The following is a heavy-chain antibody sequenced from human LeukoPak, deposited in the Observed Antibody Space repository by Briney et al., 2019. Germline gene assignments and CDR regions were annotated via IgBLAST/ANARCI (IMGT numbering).Heavy chain of an antibody. V-gene: IGHV3-21*06. CDR1: GLTFSNYC. D-gene: IGHD3-3*01. J-gene: IGHJ4*02. CDR3: ARSITTFGRIIDRFDY. Sequence: GGSLRLSCAASGLTFSNYCMHWVRQVPGKGLEWVSCIASNSEYKYYADSVKGRFTISRDSAKNSVYLQMNSLRTDDTAVYYCARSITTFGRIIDRFDYWGQGILVTVSS. CDR2: IASNSEYK.